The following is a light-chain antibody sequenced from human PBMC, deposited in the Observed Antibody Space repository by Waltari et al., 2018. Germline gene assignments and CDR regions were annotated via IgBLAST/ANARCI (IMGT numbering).Light chain of an antibody. CDR1: QRIGSS. V-gene: IGKV1-5*03. CDR3: QQYFSYSPGFT. J-gene: IGKJ4*01. CDR2: QAS. Sequence: DIQMTQSPSTLSASVGDRVTLTCRASQRIGSSLAWYQQKPGKAPTLLIYQASSLESGVPSRFSSGGSGTEFTLTISSLQPDDFATYYCQQYFSYSPGFTFGGGTKVEIK.